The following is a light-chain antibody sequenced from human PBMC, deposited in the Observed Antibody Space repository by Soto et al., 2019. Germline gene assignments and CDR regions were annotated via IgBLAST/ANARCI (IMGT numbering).Light chain of an antibody. CDR2: AAS. V-gene: IGKV1-8*01. CDR1: QGISSY. CDR3: QQYYSYPPIT. Sequence: IQVTQSPSSLSASTGDRVTITCLASQGISSYLAWYQQKPGKAPKLLIYAASTLQSGVPSRFSGSGSGTDFTLTISCLQSEDFATYYCQQYYSYPPITFGQGTRLEIK. J-gene: IGKJ5*01.